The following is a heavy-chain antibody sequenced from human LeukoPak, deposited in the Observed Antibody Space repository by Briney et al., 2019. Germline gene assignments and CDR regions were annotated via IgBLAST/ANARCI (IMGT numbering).Heavy chain of an antibody. D-gene: IGHD3-10*01. V-gene: IGHV4-31*03. CDR3: ARDSRSYYYGSGSYYGSGMDV. Sequence: SQTLSLTCTVSGGSISSGGYYWSWLRQHPGKGLEWIGYIYYSGSTYYNPSLKSRVTISVDTSKNQFSLKLSSVTAADTAVYYCARDSRSYYYGSGSYYGSGMDVWGQGTTVTVSS. CDR1: GGSISSGGYY. J-gene: IGHJ6*02. CDR2: IYYSGST.